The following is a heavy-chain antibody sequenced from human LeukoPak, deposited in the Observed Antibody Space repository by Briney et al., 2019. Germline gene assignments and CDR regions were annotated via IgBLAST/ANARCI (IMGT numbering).Heavy chain of an antibody. CDR3: ARGDRDLYCSSTSCYPVL. D-gene: IGHD2-2*01. J-gene: IGHJ4*02. CDR1: GFTFSSYS. Sequence: PGGSLRLSCVASGFTFSSYSMNWVRQAPGKGLEWVSSISSSSSYIYYADSVKGRFTISRDNAKNSLYLQMNSLRAEDTAVDYCARGDRDLYCSSTSCYPVLGGQGTLVTVSS. CDR2: ISSSSSYI. V-gene: IGHV3-21*01.